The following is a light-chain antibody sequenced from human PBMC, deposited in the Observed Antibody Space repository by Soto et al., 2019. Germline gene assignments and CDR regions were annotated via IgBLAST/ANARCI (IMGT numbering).Light chain of an antibody. Sequence: ENVLTQSPGTRSLSTGEGATLSGRDCQSGSSIYLAWYQQKPGQAPRLLIYGASSRATGIPDRFSGSGSGTDFTLTISRLEPGDFAVYFCQQYGSSPFTFGPGTKVDIK. CDR1: QSGSSIY. J-gene: IGKJ3*01. V-gene: IGKV3-20*01. CDR2: GAS. CDR3: QQYGSSPFT.